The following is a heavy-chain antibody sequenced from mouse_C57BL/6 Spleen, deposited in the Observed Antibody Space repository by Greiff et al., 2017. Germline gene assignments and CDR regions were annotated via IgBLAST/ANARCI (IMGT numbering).Heavy chain of an antibody. V-gene: IGHV1-69*01. CDR3: ASGGNDYDRRFDY. Sequence: QVQLQQPGAELVMPGASVKLSCKASGYTFTSYWMHWVKQRPGQGLEWIGEIDPSDSYTNYNQKFKGKSTLTVDKSSSTAYMQLSSLTSEDSAVYYCASGGNDYDRRFDYWGQGTTLTVSS. D-gene: IGHD2-4*01. J-gene: IGHJ2*01. CDR2: IDPSDSYT. CDR1: GYTFTSYW.